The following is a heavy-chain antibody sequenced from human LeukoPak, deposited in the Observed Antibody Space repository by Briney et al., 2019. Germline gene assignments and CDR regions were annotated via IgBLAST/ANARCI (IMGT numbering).Heavy chain of an antibody. Sequence: PGGSLRLSCAVSGFTFSNYWMHWVRQAPGKGLEWVAFIRYDGTNTYYADSVKGRFTISRDNSRNTLYLQMKSLRREDTAVYYCAKPSGSGVDYWGQGTRITVSS. J-gene: IGHJ4*02. V-gene: IGHV3-30*02. D-gene: IGHD1-26*01. CDR1: GFTFSNYW. CDR2: IRYDGTNT. CDR3: AKPSGSGVDY.